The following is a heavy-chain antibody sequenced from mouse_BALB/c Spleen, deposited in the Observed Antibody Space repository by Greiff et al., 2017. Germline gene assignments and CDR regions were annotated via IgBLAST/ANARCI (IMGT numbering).Heavy chain of an antibody. CDR1: GFSLTSYG. CDR3: ARMGAMITYYYAMDY. J-gene: IGHJ4*01. V-gene: IGHV2-2*02. CDR2: IWSGGST. D-gene: IGHD2-4*01. Sequence: VKLQESGPGLVQPSQSLSITCTVSGFSLTSYGVHWVRQSPGKGLEWLGVIWSGGSTDYNAAFISRMSISKDNSKSQVFFKMNSLQANDTAIYYCARMGAMITYYYAMDYWGQGTSVTVSS.